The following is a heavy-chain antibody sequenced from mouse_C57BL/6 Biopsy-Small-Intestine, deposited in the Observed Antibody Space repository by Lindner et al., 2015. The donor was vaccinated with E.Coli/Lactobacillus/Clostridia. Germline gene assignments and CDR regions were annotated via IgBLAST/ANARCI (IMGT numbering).Heavy chain of an antibody. D-gene: IGHD3-3*01. CDR3: ARFPGTGAMDY. J-gene: IGHJ4*01. Sequence: VQLQESGPELVKPGASVEMSCKASGYTFTDYNMHWVKQSHGKSLEWIGYINPNNGGTSYNQKFKGKATLTVNKSSSTAYMELRSLTSEDSAVYYCARFPGTGAMDYWGQGTSVTVSS. CDR2: INPNNGGT. V-gene: IGHV1-22*01. CDR1: GYTFTDYN.